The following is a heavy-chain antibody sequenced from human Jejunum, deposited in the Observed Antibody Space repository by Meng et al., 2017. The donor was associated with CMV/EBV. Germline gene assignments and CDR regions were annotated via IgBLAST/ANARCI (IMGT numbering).Heavy chain of an antibody. V-gene: IGHV4-59*02. CDR2: VYYSGSA. Sequence: SGESVRSHYWSWSRQPPGKGLEWMGHVYYSGSATYSPSLRSRVSISLDMSKNQFSLKLRSVTAADTAMYFCARGLGHASNNSHDYWGQGTRVTVSS. J-gene: IGHJ4*02. CDR1: GESVRSHY. D-gene: IGHD1-1*01. CDR3: ARGLGHASNNSHDY.